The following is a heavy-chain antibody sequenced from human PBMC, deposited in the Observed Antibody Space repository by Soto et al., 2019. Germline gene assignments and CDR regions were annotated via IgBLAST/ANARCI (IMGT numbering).Heavy chain of an antibody. CDR2: IYYSGST. Sequence: SETLSLTCTVSGGSISSSSYYWGWIRQPPGKGLEWIGSIYYSGSTYYNPSLKGRVTISVDTSKNQFSLKLSSVTAADTAVYYCARGGRAARGVTTNYYYYYGMDVWGQGTTVTVSS. V-gene: IGHV4-39*01. J-gene: IGHJ6*02. D-gene: IGHD6-6*01. CDR3: ARGGRAARGVTTNYYYYYGMDV. CDR1: GGSISSSSYY.